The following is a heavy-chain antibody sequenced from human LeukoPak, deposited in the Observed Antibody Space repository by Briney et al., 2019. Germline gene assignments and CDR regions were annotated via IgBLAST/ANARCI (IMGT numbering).Heavy chain of an antibody. CDR3: ARGWFGEPLPFDY. D-gene: IGHD3-10*01. CDR1: GGTFSSYA. CDR2: IIPIFGTA. Sequence: GASVKVSCKASGGTFSSYAISWVRQAPGQGLEWMGGIIPIFGTANYAQKFQGRVTITADESTSTAYMELSSLRSEDTAVYYCARGWFGEPLPFDYWGQGTLVTVSS. J-gene: IGHJ4*02. V-gene: IGHV1-69*13.